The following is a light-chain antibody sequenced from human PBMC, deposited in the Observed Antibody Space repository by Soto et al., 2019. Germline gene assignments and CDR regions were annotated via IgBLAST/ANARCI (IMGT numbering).Light chain of an antibody. CDR1: SSDVGGYNY. Sequence: QSALTQPPSASGSPGQSVTFSCTGTSSDVGGYNYVSWYQQHPGKAPKLMIYEVTKRPSGVPDRFSGSKSGNTASLTVSGLQADDEADYYCSSYAGSNNFFGGGTKLTVL. V-gene: IGLV2-8*01. CDR3: SSYAGSNNF. CDR2: EVT. J-gene: IGLJ2*01.